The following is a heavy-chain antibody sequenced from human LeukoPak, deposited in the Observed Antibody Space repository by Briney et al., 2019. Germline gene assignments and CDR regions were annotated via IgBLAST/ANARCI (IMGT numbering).Heavy chain of an antibody. CDR2: INHSGST. J-gene: IGHJ4*02. V-gene: IGHV4-34*01. D-gene: IGHD3-10*01. CDR1: GGSFSGDY. CDR3: ARDSPVLLWFGDGPHFDY. Sequence: SSETLSLTCAVYGGSFSGDYWSWIRQPPGRGLEWIGEINHSGSTNYNPSLKSRVTMSVDTSKNQFSLKLSSVTAADTAVYYCARDSPVLLWFGDGPHFDYWGQGTLVTVSS.